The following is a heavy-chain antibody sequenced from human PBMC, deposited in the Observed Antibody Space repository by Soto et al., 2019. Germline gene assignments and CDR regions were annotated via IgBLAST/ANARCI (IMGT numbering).Heavy chain of an antibody. D-gene: IGHD5-12*01. Sequence: GSLRLSCAASGFTFDDYTMHWVRQAPGKGLEWVSLISWDGTNKYYADSVKGRFTVSRDNSKNSLYLQMNSLKTGDTALYYCAKEMATIFFDYWGQGTLVTVSS. CDR3: AKEMATIFFDY. CDR2: ISWDGTNK. J-gene: IGHJ4*02. CDR1: GFTFDDYT. V-gene: IGHV3-43*01.